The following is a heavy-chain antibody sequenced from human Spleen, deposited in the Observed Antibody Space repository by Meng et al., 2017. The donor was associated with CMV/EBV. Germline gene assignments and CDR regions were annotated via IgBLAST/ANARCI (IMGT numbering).Heavy chain of an antibody. CDR1: GFTFSSYW. Sequence: GGSLRLSCAASGFTFSSYWMHWVRQAPGKGLVWVSRISTDGTSTTYVDSVKGRFTISRDNAKNTLYLQMNSLRAEDTALYYCVKLFDYWGQGALVTVSS. CDR2: ISTDGTST. V-gene: IGHV3-74*01. D-gene: IGHD3-10*01. J-gene: IGHJ4*02. CDR3: VKLFDY.